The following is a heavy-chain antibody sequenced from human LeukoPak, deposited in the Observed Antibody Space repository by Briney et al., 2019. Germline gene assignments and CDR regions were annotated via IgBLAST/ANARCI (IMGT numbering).Heavy chain of an antibody. Sequence: SETLSLTCTVSGGSISSGGYYWSWIRQHPGKGLEWIGEISQSARTNYNPSLKSRVTISVDTSKNQFSLKLSSVTAADTAVYYCARHVFPYYYDSSGYPNYFDYWGQGTLVTVSS. V-gene: IGHV4-39*01. D-gene: IGHD3-22*01. J-gene: IGHJ4*02. CDR1: GGSISSGGYY. CDR3: ARHVFPYYYDSSGYPNYFDY. CDR2: ISQSART.